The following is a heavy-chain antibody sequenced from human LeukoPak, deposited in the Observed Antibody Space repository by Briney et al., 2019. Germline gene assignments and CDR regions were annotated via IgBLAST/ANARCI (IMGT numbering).Heavy chain of an antibody. CDR1: GFTFDDYA. CDR3: AKYYKLSGYYLGGYDY. J-gene: IGHJ4*02. CDR2: ISWNSGSI. V-gene: IGHV3-9*01. Sequence: GRSLRLSCAASGFTFDDYAMHWVRQAPGKGLEWVSGISWNSGSIGYADSVKGRFTISRDNAKNSLYLQMNSLRAEDTAVYYCAKYYKLSGYYLGGYDYWGQGTLVTVSS. D-gene: IGHD3-22*01.